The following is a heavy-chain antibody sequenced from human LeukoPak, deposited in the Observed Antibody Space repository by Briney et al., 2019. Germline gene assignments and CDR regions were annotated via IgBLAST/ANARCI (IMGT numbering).Heavy chain of an antibody. V-gene: IGHV4-39*07. Sequence: SETLSLTCTVSGGSISSSSYYWGWIRQPPGKGLEWIGSISYSGSTYYSPSLKSRVTISGDTSKTQFSLNLSSVTAADTAVYYCARRPSYYDILTGYSQTGYFDYWGQGTLVTVSS. CDR3: ARRPSYYDILTGYSQTGYFDY. CDR2: ISYSGST. D-gene: IGHD3-9*01. J-gene: IGHJ4*02. CDR1: GGSISSSSYY.